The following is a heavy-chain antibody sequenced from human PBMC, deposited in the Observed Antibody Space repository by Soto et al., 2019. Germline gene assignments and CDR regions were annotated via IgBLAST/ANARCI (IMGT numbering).Heavy chain of an antibody. D-gene: IGHD5-12*01. V-gene: IGHV3-33*01. J-gene: IGHJ6*02. CDR3: ARGYGGYYYGMAV. Sequence: GGSLRLSCAASGFTFSSYGMHWVRQAPGKGLEWVAVIWYDGSNKYYADSVKGRFTISRDNSKNTLYLQMNSLRAEDTAVYYCARGYGGYYYGMAVWGQGTTVTVSS. CDR2: IWYDGSNK. CDR1: GFTFSSYG.